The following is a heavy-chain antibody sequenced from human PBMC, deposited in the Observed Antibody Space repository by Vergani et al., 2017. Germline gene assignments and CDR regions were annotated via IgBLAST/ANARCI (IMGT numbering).Heavy chain of an antibody. D-gene: IGHD7-27*01. Sequence: EVQLLESGGGLVQPGGSLRLSCAASGFTFSSYAMSWVRQAPGKGLEWVSAISGSGGSTYYADSVKGRFTISRDNSKNTLYLQMNSLRAEDTAGFYCAKGPLKWGNGWVDYWGQGTLVTVSS. J-gene: IGHJ4*02. CDR1: GFTFSSYA. V-gene: IGHV3-23*01. CDR2: ISGSGGST. CDR3: AKGPLKWGNGWVDY.